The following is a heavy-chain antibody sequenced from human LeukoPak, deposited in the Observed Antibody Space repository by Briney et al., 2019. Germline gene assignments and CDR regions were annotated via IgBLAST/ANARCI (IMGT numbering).Heavy chain of an antibody. J-gene: IGHJ1*01. CDR1: GASISRSY. V-gene: IGHV4-4*08. CDR3: AREVFKSSPQYDSQ. Sequence: PSETLSLTCTVSGASISRSYWSWIRQFPGKELQWIGYIYSAKTTIYNPSLYSRATITADTSNNRVSLHLTSVTAADTAVYFCAREVFKSSPQYDSQWGQGTLVTVTS. CDR2: IYSAKTT. D-gene: IGHD3-22*01.